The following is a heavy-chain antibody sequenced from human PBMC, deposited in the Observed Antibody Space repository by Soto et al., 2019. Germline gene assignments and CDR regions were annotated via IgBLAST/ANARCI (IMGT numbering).Heavy chain of an antibody. J-gene: IGHJ4*02. V-gene: IGHV3-33*01. CDR3: ARGCIAAAGCFFDY. CDR1: GFTFSSYG. D-gene: IGHD6-13*01. CDR2: IWYDGSNK. Sequence: GGSLRLSCAASGFTFSSYGMHWVRQAPGKGLEWVAVIWYDGSNKYYADSVKGRFTISRDNSKNTLYLQMNSLRAEDTAVYYCARGCIAAAGCFFDYWGQGTLVTVSS.